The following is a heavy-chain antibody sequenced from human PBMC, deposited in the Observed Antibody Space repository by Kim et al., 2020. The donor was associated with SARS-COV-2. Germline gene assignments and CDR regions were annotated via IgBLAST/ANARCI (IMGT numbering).Heavy chain of an antibody. CDR1: GGSISSYY. CDR2: IYYSGST. J-gene: IGHJ4*02. D-gene: IGHD3-10*01. CDR3: ARVRGNKYYFDY. Sequence: SETLSLTCTVSGGSISSYYWSWIRQPPGKGLEWIGYIYYSGSTNYNPSLKSRVTISVDTSKNQFSLKLSSVTAADTAVYYCARVRGNKYYFDYWGQGTLVTVSS. V-gene: IGHV4-59*13.